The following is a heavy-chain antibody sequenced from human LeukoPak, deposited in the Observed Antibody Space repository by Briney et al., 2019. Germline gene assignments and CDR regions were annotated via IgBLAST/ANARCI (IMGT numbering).Heavy chain of an antibody. J-gene: IGHJ6*02. Sequence: SETLSLTCTVSGGFISSYYWSWIRQPPGKGLEWIGYIYYSGSTNYNPSLKSRVTISVDTSKNQFSLKLSSVTAADTAVYYCARDRGSPRVQKVYYYYGMDVWGQGTTVTVSS. CDR3: ARDRGSPRVQKVYYYYGMDV. D-gene: IGHD1-1*01. CDR1: GGFISSYY. CDR2: IYYSGST. V-gene: IGHV4-59*01.